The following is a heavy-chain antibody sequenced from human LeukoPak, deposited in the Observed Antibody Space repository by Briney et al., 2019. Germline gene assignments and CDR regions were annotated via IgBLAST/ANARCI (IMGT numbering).Heavy chain of an antibody. J-gene: IGHJ4*02. CDR3: ARGSYEGGAGLVYFDY. CDR2: VYYSGST. V-gene: IGHV4-39*01. D-gene: IGHD5-24*01. Sequence: SETLSLTCTVSGGSISSSSYCWGWIRQPPGKGLEWIGSVYYSGSTYYNPSLKSRVTISVDTSKNQFSLNLSSVTAADTAVYYCARGSYEGGAGLVYFDYWGQGTLVTVSS. CDR1: GGSISSSSYC.